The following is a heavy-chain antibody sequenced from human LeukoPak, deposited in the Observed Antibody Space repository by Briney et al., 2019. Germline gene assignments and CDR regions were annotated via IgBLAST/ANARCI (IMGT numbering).Heavy chain of an antibody. CDR3: ARVGSRNWFDP. V-gene: IGHV4-59*01. CDR1: GRSFSGYY. CDR2: IYYSGST. D-gene: IGHD3-10*01. Sequence: PSETLSLTCAVYGRSFSGYYWTWIRQTPGKGLEWIGYIYYSGSTNYNPSLKSRVTISVDTSKNQFSLKLSSVTAADTAVYYCARVGSRNWFDPWGQGTLVTVSS. J-gene: IGHJ5*02.